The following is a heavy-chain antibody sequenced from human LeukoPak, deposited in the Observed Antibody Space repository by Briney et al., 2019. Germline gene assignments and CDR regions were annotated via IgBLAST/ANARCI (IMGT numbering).Heavy chain of an antibody. CDR2: IKQDGSGK. D-gene: IGHD7-27*01. V-gene: IGHV3-7*01. CDR1: GFIFSNYW. J-gene: IGHJ4*02. CDR3: ARALGSGDFDY. Sequence: GGSLRLSCAASGFIFSNYWMSWVRQAPGKGLEWVANIKQDGSGKYYVDSVKGRFTISRDNAKNSLYLQMNSLRAEDTAVYYCARALGSGDFDYWGQGTLVTVSS.